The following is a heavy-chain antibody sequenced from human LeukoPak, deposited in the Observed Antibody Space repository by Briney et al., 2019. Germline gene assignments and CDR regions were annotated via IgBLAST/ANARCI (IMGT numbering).Heavy chain of an antibody. CDR1: GGSMNTYY. CDR3: ARAVYSRGYQHKGFDP. V-gene: IGHV4-59*08. D-gene: IGHD3-22*01. Sequence: PSETLSLTCTVSGGSMNTYYWSWIRQPPGKGLEWIGYIYHSGSTNYNPSLKSRVTMSVDTSKNQFSLKLSSVTAADTAVYSCARAVYSRGYQHKGFDPWGQGTLVTVSS. CDR2: IYHSGST. J-gene: IGHJ5*02.